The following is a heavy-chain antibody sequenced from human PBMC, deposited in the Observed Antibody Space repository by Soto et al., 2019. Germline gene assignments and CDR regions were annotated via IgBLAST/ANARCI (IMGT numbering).Heavy chain of an antibody. D-gene: IGHD6-6*01. Sequence: ASVKVSCKASGYIFTSHYMHWVRQAPGQGLEWMGVINPTGGSTSYAQKFQGRVTMTRDTSTSTVYMELSSLRSEDTAVYYCARKYSSSSPSDFWGQGTLVTVSS. J-gene: IGHJ4*02. V-gene: IGHV1-46*01. CDR2: INPTGGST. CDR3: ARKYSSSSPSDF. CDR1: GYIFTSHY.